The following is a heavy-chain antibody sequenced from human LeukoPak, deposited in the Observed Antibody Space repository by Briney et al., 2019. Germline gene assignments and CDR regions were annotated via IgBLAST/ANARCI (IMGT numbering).Heavy chain of an antibody. D-gene: IGHD5-12*01. CDR2: ISGSGSST. CDR3: AKGMDRGYDLVPFDY. V-gene: IGHV3-23*01. CDR1: GFTFSSYA. J-gene: IGHJ4*02. Sequence: GGSLRLSCAASGFTFSSYAMGWVRHPPGKGLEWVSTISGSGSSTYYADSVKGRFTISRDNSKNTLYLQMKSLRAEETAVYCCAKGMDRGYDLVPFDYRGQGALVTV.